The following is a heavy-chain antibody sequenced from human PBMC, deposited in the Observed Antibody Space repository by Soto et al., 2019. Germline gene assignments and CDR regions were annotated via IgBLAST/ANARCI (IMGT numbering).Heavy chain of an antibody. D-gene: IGHD6-13*01. CDR2: INHSGST. Sequence: SETLSLTCGVYGGSFSGYFWTWIRQPPGKGLEWIGEINHSGSTNYNPSLKSRVTISVDTSKNQFSLKLSSVTAADTAVYHCARGGCSRYNWFDPWGQGTLVTVSS. J-gene: IGHJ5*02. CDR1: GGSFSGYF. V-gene: IGHV4-34*01. CDR3: ARGGCSRYNWFDP.